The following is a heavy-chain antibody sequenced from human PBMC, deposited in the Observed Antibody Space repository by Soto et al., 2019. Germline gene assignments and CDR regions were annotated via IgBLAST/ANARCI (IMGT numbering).Heavy chain of an antibody. D-gene: IGHD6-13*01. CDR1: GFSLSTSGVG. J-gene: IGHJ4*02. CDR3: ARSVQDRSSWTGFDY. Sequence: QITLKESGPTLVKPTQTLTLTCTFSGFSLSTSGVGVSWIRQPPGKALEWLALIYWDDDKRYSPSLNNRLTITKDTSKNQVVLTMTNMDPVNTATYYCARSVQDRSSWTGFDYWGQGTLVTVSS. V-gene: IGHV2-5*02. CDR2: IYWDDDK.